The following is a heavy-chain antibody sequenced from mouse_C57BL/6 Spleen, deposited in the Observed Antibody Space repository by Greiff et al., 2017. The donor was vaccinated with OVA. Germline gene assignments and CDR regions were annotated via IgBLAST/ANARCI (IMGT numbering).Heavy chain of an antibody. Sequence: EVQGVESGGGLVQPGGSLSLSCAASGFTFTDYYMSWVRQPPGKALEWLGFIRNKANGYTTEYSASVQGRFTISRDNSQSILYLQMNALRAEDSATYYCARHITTVYAIDYWGQGTSVTVSS. CDR1: GFTFTDYY. V-gene: IGHV7-3*01. CDR2: IRNKANGYTT. D-gene: IGHD1-1*01. CDR3: ARHITTVYAIDY. J-gene: IGHJ4*01.